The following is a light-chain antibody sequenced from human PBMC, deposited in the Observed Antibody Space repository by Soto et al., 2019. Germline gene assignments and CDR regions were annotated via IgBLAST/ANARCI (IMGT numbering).Light chain of an antibody. V-gene: IGKV3-20*01. J-gene: IGKJ2*01. Sequence: EIVLTQSPGTLSLSPGERATLSCRASQSLSSSYLAWYQQKPGQAPRLLISGVSTRATGIPDRFSGRGSGADFTLTISRLEPEDFAVYYCQQYASSLYTFGQGTKLEIK. CDR3: QQYASSLYT. CDR2: GVS. CDR1: QSLSSSY.